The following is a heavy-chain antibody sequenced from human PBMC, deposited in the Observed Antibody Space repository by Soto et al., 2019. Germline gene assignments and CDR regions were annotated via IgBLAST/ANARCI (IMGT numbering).Heavy chain of an antibody. Sequence: SETLSLTCAVSGYSISSGYYWGWIRQPPGKGLEWIGTIYHSGSTFHNPSFKSQVTMSIDTSRNHFSLNLQSATAADTALYYCARETGENWTYEAHWGPGTLVTVSS. CDR2: IYHSGST. J-gene: IGHJ1*01. CDR1: GYSISSGYY. CDR3: ARETGENWTYEAH. D-gene: IGHD1-7*01. V-gene: IGHV4-38-2*02.